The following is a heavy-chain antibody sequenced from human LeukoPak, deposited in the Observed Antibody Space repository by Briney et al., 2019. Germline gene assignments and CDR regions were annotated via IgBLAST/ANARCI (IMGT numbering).Heavy chain of an antibody. V-gene: IGHV3-30*02. CDR1: GFTFSSYG. CDR2: IRYDGSNK. Sequence: GGSLRLSCAASGFTFSSYGMHWVRQAPGKGLEWVAFIRYDGSNKYYADSVKGRFTISRDNSKNTLYLQMNSLRAEDTAVYYCAKFGTIRLGELSLVALVGYYFDYWGQGTLVTVSS. J-gene: IGHJ4*02. CDR3: AKFGTIRLGELSLVALVGYYFDY. D-gene: IGHD3-16*02.